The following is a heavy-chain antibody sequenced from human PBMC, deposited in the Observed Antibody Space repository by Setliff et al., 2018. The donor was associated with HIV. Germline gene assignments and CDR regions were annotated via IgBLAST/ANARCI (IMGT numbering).Heavy chain of an antibody. D-gene: IGHD1-26*01. CDR3: APLVGATGAPSY. V-gene: IGHV3-21*06. J-gene: IGHJ4*02. Sequence: GGSLRLSCEVSGFTFSTYAMAWVRQAPGKGLEWVSGVSDSGGFTNYVDSVKGRFTISRDNAKNSLYLQMDSLRAEDTAVYYCAPLVGATGAPSYWGQGTLVTVSS. CDR1: GFTFSTYA. CDR2: VSDSGGFT.